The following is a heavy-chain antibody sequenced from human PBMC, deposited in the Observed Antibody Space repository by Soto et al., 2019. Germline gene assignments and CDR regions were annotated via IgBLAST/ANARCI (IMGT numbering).Heavy chain of an antibody. CDR1: GFTFSDYY. V-gene: IGHV3-11*01. D-gene: IGHD4-17*01. J-gene: IGHJ4*02. Sequence: GGSLRLSCAASGFTFSDYYMSWIRQAPGKGLEWVSYISSSGSTIYYADSVKGRFTISRDNAKNSLYLQMNSLRAEDTAVYYCASLGPPWVDYGDYDYWGQGTLVTVSS. CDR3: ASLGPPWVDYGDYDY. CDR2: ISSSGSTI.